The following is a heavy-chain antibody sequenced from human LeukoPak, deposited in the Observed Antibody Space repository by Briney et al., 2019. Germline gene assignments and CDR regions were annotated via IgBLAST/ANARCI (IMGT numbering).Heavy chain of an antibody. Sequence: GGSLRPSCAASGFTFSSYSMNWVRQAPGKGLEWVSSISSSSSYIYYADSVKGRFTISRDNAKNSLYLQMNSLRAEDTAVYYCAGKAARRGMANDYWGQGTLVTVSS. V-gene: IGHV3-21*01. J-gene: IGHJ4*02. CDR3: AGKAARRGMANDY. CDR2: ISSSSSYI. CDR1: GFTFSSYS. D-gene: IGHD6-6*01.